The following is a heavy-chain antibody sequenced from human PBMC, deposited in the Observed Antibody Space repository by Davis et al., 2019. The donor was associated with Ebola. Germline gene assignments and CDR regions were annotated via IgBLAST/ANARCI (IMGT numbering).Heavy chain of an antibody. CDR3: ARRIQLWLRGYYFDY. D-gene: IGHD5-18*01. V-gene: IGHV4-34*01. J-gene: IGHJ4*02. CDR2: INHSGST. Sequence: MPGGSLRLSCTVSGGSISSYYWSWIRQPPGKGLEWIGEINHSGSTNYNPSLKSRVTISVDTSKNQFSLKLSSVTAADTAVYYCARRIQLWLRGYYFDYWGQGTLVTVSS. CDR1: GGSISSYY.